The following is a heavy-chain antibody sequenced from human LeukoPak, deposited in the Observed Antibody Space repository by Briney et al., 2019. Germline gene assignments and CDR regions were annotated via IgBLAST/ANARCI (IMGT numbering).Heavy chain of an antibody. CDR3: ARFYSGYGNYYYYMDV. J-gene: IGHJ6*03. V-gene: IGHV1-2*02. Sequence: ASVKVSCKASGYNFTGYYLHWVRQAPGQGLEWMGWINPNTGGTNYAQKFQGRVTMTRDTSTSTAYMELSRLRSDDTAVYYCARFYSGYGNYYYYMDVWGKGTTVTVSS. CDR1: GYNFTGYY. D-gene: IGHD5-12*01. CDR2: INPNTGGT.